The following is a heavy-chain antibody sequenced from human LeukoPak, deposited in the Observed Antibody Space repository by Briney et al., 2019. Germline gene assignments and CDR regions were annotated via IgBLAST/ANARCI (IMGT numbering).Heavy chain of an antibody. CDR3: AAYCSGTKCPTGEAFDI. V-gene: IGHV4-59*01. Sequence: PSETLSLTCTVSGGSFITYYWTWLRQPPGKGLEWIGYIYYSGIRNYNPSLLSRVTMSVDTSKNQFSLRLSTVTAADTAVYYCAAYCSGTKCPTGEAFDIWGQGAMVTVSS. D-gene: IGHD2-2*01. CDR1: GGSFITYY. J-gene: IGHJ3*02. CDR2: IYYSGIR.